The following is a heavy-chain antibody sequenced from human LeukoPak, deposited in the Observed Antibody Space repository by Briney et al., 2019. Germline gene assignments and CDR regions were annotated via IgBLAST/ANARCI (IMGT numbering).Heavy chain of an antibody. CDR1: GYTLTELS. CDR2: FDPEDGET. V-gene: IGHV1-24*01. J-gene: IGHJ4*02. CDR3: ATDLVYYYYSSGYSDY. D-gene: IGHD3-22*01. Sequence: GASVKVSCKVSGYTLTELSMHWVRQAPGKGLEWMGGFDPEDGETIYAQKFEGRVNMTKDTSRDTGYMELSRLRSEDTAVYYCATDLVYYYYSSGYSDYWGQGTLVTVSS.